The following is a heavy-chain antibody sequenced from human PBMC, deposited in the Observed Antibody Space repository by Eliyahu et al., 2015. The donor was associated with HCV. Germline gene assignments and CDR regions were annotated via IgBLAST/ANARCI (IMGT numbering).Heavy chain of an antibody. Sequence: QVQLQESGPGLVKPSETLSLTCTVSGGSISNYYWSWIRQPPGKGLEWIAYIYYSGSTNYNPSLKSRVTISVDTSKMQFSLKLSSVTAADTAVYYCARGETYYYGMDVWGQGTTVTVSS. CDR3: ARGETYYYGMDV. CDR1: GGSISNYY. V-gene: IGHV4-59*12. J-gene: IGHJ6*02. CDR2: IYYSGST.